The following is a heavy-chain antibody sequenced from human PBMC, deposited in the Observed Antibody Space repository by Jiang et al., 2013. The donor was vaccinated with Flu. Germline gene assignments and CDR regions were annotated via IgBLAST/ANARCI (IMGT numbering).Heavy chain of an antibody. CDR1: GYTFTNYY. V-gene: IGHV1-46*01. CDR3: ARGVGEIVGATPQGYFQH. D-gene: IGHD1-26*01. CDR2: INPHASTT. J-gene: IGHJ1*01. Sequence: EVKKPGASVKLSCKASGYTFTNYYMHWVRQAPGQGLEWLGMINPHASTTSNAQKFQGRVTMTRDKSTSTAYMELSSLGSEDTAVYYCARGVGEIVGATPQGYFQHWGQGTLVTVSS.